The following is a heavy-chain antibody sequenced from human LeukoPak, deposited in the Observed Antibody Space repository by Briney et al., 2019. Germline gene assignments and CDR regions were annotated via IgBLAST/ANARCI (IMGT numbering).Heavy chain of an antibody. Sequence: ASVKVSCKASGYTFTGYYMHWVRRAPGQGLEWMGRINPNSGGTNYAQKFQGRVTMTGDTSISTAYMELSRLRSDDTAVYYCAREGSAAAGTGPDYYFDYWGQGTLVTVSS. J-gene: IGHJ4*02. V-gene: IGHV1-2*06. D-gene: IGHD6-13*01. CDR2: INPNSGGT. CDR1: GYTFTGYY. CDR3: AREGSAAAGTGPDYYFDY.